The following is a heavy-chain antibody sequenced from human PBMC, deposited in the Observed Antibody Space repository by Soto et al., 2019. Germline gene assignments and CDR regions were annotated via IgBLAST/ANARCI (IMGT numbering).Heavy chain of an antibody. V-gene: IGHV4-34*01. CDR1: GGCFSGYY. CDR2: INHSGST. Sequence: SETLSLTCAVYGGCFSGYYWSWIRQPPGKGLEWIGEINHSGSTNYNPSLKSRVTISVDTSKNQFSLKLSSVTAADTAVYYCARDNSYNDYWGQGTLVTVSS. D-gene: IGHD5-18*01. CDR3: ARDNSYNDY. J-gene: IGHJ4*02.